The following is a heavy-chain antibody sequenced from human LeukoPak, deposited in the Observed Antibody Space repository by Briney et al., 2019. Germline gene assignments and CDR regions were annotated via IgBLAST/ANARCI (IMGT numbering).Heavy chain of an antibody. D-gene: IGHD3-10*01. CDR3: ARDDAVTGGYLDF. J-gene: IGHJ4*02. CDR1: GFIFNKYA. Sequence: GGSLRLSCVTSGFIFNKYAMSWARQTPGKGLEWVARIHGHDGATYYPDSVRGRFTISRGTSKNTVFLQLNNLRAEDTAIYYCARDDAVTGGYLDFWGQGTLVSVSS. CDR2: IHGHDGAT. V-gene: IGHV3-23*01.